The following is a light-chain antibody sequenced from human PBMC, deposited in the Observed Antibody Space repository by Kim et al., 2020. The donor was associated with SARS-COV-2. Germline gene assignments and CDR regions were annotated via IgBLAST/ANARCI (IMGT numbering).Light chain of an antibody. CDR2: QTS. V-gene: IGKV3-20*01. J-gene: IGKJ2*01. CDR3: QQYGSSPPYT. Sequence: IVLTQSPGTLSLSPGEGATLSCRASQHVYKGYLAWYQQRLGQAPRLLIYQTSNRATGIPDRFSGSGSGTDFTLTISRLEPEDFAVYYCQQYGSSPPYTFGQGTKLEIK. CDR1: QHVYKGY.